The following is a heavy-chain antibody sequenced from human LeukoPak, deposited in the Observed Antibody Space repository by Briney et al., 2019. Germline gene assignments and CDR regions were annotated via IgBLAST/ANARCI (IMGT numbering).Heavy chain of an antibody. CDR1: GFTFSSYS. CDR3: ARSGYSGYGRSYYFDY. J-gene: IGHJ4*02. CDR2: ISSSSSYI. V-gene: IGHV3-21*01. Sequence: GGSLRLSCAASGFTFSSYSMNWVRQAPGKGLEWVSSISSSSSYIYYADSVKGRFTISRDNAKNSLYLQMNSLRAEDTAVYYCARSGYSGYGRSYYFDYWGQGTLVTVSS. D-gene: IGHD5-12*01.